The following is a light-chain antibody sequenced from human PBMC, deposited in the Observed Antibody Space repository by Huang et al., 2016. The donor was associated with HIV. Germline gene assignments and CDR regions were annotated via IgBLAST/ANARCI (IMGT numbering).Light chain of an antibody. CDR3: QQYGSSSYT. J-gene: IGKJ2*01. CDR2: DAS. V-gene: IGKV3D-20*01. CDR1: QSIRNRY. Sequence: EIVLTQSPATLSLSPGERATLSCRATQSIRNRYLAWFQQKPGLAPRLLSYDASNRATGIPDRCSGGGSGTDFTLTISRLEPEDFAVYYCQQYGSSSYTFGQGTKLELK.